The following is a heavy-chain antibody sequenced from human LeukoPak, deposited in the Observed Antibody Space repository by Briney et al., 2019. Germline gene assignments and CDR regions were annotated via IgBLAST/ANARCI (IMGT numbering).Heavy chain of an antibody. CDR1: GYTLTELS. J-gene: IGHJ4*02. CDR2: FDPEDGET. V-gene: IGHV1-24*01. CDR3: ATDLFNLVVVTSPFDY. D-gene: IGHD2-21*02. Sequence: ASVKVSCKVSGYTLTELSMHWVRQAPGKGLEWMGGFDPEDGETIYAQKFQGRVTMTEDTSTDTAYMELSSLRSEDTAVYYCATDLFNLVVVTSPFDYWGQGTLVTVSS.